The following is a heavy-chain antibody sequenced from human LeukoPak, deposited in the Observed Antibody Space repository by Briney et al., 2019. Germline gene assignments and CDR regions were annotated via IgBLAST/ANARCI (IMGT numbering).Heavy chain of an antibody. CDR2: IKQDGSEK. CDR3: ARASPVCGDYVRWYFDL. CDR1: GLTFSSYW. J-gene: IGHJ2*01. Sequence: PGGSLRLSCAASGLTFSSYWMSWVRQAPGKGLEWVANIKQDGSEKYYVDSVKGRFTISRDNAKNSLYLQMNSLRAEDTAVYYCARASPVCGDYVRWYFDLWGRGTLVTVSS. D-gene: IGHD4-17*01. V-gene: IGHV3-7*01.